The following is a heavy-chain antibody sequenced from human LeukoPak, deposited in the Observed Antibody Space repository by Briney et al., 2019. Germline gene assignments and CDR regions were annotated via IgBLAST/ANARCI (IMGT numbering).Heavy chain of an antibody. CDR3: ARETHPKNVVVHPGGFDY. Sequence: SETLSLTCTVSGGSISSSSYYWGWIRQPPGKGLEWIGSIYYSGSTYYNPSLKSRVTISVDTSKNQFSLKLSSVTAADTAVYYCARETHPKNVVVHPGGFDYWGQGTLVTVSS. V-gene: IGHV4-39*02. J-gene: IGHJ4*02. CDR1: GGSISSSSYY. D-gene: IGHD2-2*01. CDR2: IYYSGST.